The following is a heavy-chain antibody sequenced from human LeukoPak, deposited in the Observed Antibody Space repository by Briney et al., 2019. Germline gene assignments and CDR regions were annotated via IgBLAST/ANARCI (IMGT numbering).Heavy chain of an antibody. CDR3: ARADILTGFGGS. D-gene: IGHD3-9*01. V-gene: IGHV4-59*01. CDR2: IYYSGST. Sequence: SETLSLTCTVSGGSISSYYWSWIRQPPGQGLEWIGYIYYSGSTNYNPSLKSRVTISVDTSKNQFSLKLSSVTAADTAVYYCARADILTGFGGSWGQGTLVTVSS. J-gene: IGHJ4*02. CDR1: GGSISSYY.